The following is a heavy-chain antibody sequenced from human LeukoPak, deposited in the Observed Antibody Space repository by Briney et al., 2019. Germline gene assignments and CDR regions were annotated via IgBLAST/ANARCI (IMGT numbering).Heavy chain of an antibody. CDR2: IYYSGST. D-gene: IGHD2-15*01. V-gene: IGHV4-31*03. CDR1: GGSISSGGYY. CDR3: ARDPGPWLGTIRDCSGGSCYPD. J-gene: IGHJ4*02. Sequence: SETLSLTCTVSGGSISSGGYYWSWIRQHPGKGLEWIGYIYYSGSTYYNPSLKSRVTISVDTSKNQFSLKLSSVTAADTAVYYCARDPGPWLGTIRDCSGGSCYPDWGQGTLVTVSS.